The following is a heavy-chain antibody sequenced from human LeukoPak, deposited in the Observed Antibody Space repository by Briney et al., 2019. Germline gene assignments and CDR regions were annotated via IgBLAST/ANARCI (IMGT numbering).Heavy chain of an antibody. CDR1: GFTFSSYA. CDR2: ISGSSGSGGST. J-gene: IGHJ6*03. Sequence: GGSLRLSCAASGFTFSSYAMSWVRQAPGKGLEWVSAISGSSGSGGSTYYADSVKGRFTISRDNSENTLYLQMNSLRAEDTAVYYCAKGLLWFGEDYYYMDVWGKGTTVTVSS. V-gene: IGHV3-23*01. D-gene: IGHD3-10*01. CDR3: AKGLLWFGEDYYYMDV.